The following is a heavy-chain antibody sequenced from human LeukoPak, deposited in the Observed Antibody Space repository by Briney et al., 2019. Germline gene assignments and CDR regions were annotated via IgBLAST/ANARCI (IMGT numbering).Heavy chain of an antibody. CDR1: GFTFSSYS. D-gene: IGHD6-13*01. J-gene: IGHJ4*02. CDR3: ARERVVAAAVPFDY. Sequence: GGSLRLSCAASGFTFSSYSMNWVRQAPGKGLEWVSSISSCSSYIYYADSVKGRFTISRDNAKNSLYLQMNSLRAEDTAVYYCARERVVAAAVPFDYWGQGTLVTVSS. V-gene: IGHV3-21*01. CDR2: ISSCSSYI.